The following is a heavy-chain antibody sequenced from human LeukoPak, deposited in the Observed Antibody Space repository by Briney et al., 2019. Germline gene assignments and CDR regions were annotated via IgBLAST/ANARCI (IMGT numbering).Heavy chain of an antibody. CDR2: IYSSGST. J-gene: IGHJ4*02. D-gene: IGHD5-18*01. CDR3: ARARGGSCSYGHFDY. Sequence: SETLSLTCTVSGASISSYYWTWIRQPAGEGLEWIGRIYSSGSTNYNPSLKSRVTMSLDTSKNQFSLRLSSATAADTAVYYCARARGGSCSYGHFDYWGQGTLVTVSS. V-gene: IGHV4-4*07. CDR1: GASISSYY.